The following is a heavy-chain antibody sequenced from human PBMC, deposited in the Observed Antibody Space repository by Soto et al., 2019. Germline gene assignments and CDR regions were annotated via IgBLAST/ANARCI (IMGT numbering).Heavy chain of an antibody. D-gene: IGHD6-13*01. CDR2: ISYDGSNK. J-gene: IGHJ3*02. Sequence: PGGSLRLSCAASGFTFSSYAMHWVRQAPGKGLEWVAVISYDGSNKYYADSVKGRFTISRDNSKNTLYLQMNSLRAEDTAVYYCARERGSSWCNDAFDIWGQGTMVTVSS. CDR3: ARERGSSWCNDAFDI. CDR1: GFTFSSYA. V-gene: IGHV3-30-3*01.